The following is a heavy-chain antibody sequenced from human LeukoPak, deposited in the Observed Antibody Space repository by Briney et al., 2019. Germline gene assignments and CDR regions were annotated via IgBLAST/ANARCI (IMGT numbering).Heavy chain of an antibody. CDR1: GFTFSTYG. CDR3: AKDSDCSSTSCYEVYMDV. J-gene: IGHJ6*03. CDR2: IRYDGSNK. D-gene: IGHD2-2*01. Sequence: PGGSLRLSCGASGFTFSTYGMHWVRQAPGKGLEWVAFIRYDGSNKYYADSVKGRFTISRDNSKNTLYLQMNSLRAEDTAVYYCAKDSDCSSTSCYEVYMDVWGKGTTVTISS. V-gene: IGHV3-30*02.